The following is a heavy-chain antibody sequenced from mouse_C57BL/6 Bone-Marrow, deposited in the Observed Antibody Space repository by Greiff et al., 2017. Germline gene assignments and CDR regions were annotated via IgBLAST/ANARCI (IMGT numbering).Heavy chain of an antibody. Sequence: QVQLQQPGAELVKPGASVKLSCKASGYTFTSYWMQWVKQRPGQGLEWIGEIDPSDSYTNYNQKFKGKATLTVDTSSSTAYMQLSSLTSEDSAVYYCAREGAYYSEAWFAYWGQGTLVTVSA. CDR1: GYTFTSYW. CDR3: AREGAYYSEAWFAY. D-gene: IGHD2-12*01. CDR2: IDPSDSYT. V-gene: IGHV1-50*01. J-gene: IGHJ3*01.